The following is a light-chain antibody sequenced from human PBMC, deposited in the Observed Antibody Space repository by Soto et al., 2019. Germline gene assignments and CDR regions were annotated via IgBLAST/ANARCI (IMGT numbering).Light chain of an antibody. J-gene: IGKJ1*01. V-gene: IGKV3-20*01. CDR1: QTISSSY. CDR3: QQYGTSPLT. CDR2: GAS. Sequence: EIVLTQSPGTLSLSPGERATLSCRASQTISSSYLAWYQHKPGQAPRLLIYGASSRATGIPDRFSGSGSGTDFTLTISRLESEDFAVYYCQQYGTSPLTFGQGTRWIS.